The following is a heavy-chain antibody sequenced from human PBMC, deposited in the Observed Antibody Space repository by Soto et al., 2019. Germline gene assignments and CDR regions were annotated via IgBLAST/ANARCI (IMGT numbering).Heavy chain of an antibody. CDR2: ISGSGGST. D-gene: IGHD3-10*01. J-gene: IGHJ6*03. Sequence: GGSLRLSCAASGFTFSSYAMSWVRQAPGKGLEWVSAISGSGGSTYYADSVKGRFTISRDNSKNTLYLQMNSLRAEDTAVYYCAKDRVGITMVRGSRRLYYYMDVWGKGTTVTVSS. CDR1: GFTFSSYA. V-gene: IGHV3-23*01. CDR3: AKDRVGITMVRGSRRLYYYMDV.